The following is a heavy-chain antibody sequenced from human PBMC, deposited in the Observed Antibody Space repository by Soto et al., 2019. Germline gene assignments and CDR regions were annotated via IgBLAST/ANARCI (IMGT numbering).Heavy chain of an antibody. CDR2: IWYDGSNK. D-gene: IGHD2-21*01. V-gene: IGHV3-33*01. J-gene: IGHJ4*02. Sequence: GGSLRLSCAASGFTFSSYGMHWVRQAPGKGLEWVAVIWYDGSNKYYADSVKGRFTISRDNSKNTLYLQMNSLRAEDTAVYYCAREGGDKTYYFDYWGQGTLVTVSS. CDR3: AREGGDKTYYFDY. CDR1: GFTFSSYG.